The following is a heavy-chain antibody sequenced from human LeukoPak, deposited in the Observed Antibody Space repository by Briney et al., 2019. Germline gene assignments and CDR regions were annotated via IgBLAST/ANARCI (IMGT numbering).Heavy chain of an antibody. J-gene: IGHJ4*02. V-gene: IGHV4-39*07. CDR1: GGSISSSSYY. CDR2: IYYSGST. CDR3: ARVFFSSTSCYRYYFDY. Sequence: SETLSLTCTVSGGSISSSSYYWGWIRQPPGKGLEWIGSIYYSGSTYYNPSLKSRVTISVDTSKNQFSLKLSSVTAADTAVYYCARVFFSSTSCYRYYFDYWGQGTLVTVSS. D-gene: IGHD2-2*01.